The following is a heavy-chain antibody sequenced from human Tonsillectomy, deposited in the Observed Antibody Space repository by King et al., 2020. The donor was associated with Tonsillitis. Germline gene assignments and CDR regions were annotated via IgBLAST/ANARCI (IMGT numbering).Heavy chain of an antibody. J-gene: IGHJ4*02. CDR1: GFTFSSYA. Sequence: HVQLVESGGGVVQPGGSLRLSCAASGFTFSSYAMHWVRQTPGKGLEWVTFIRYDGSHKYYADSVKGRFTISRDNSKNTLYLQMNSLRADDTAVYYCAKDWSCWAFDYWGQGSPVTVSS. V-gene: IGHV3-30*02. CDR3: AKDWSCWAFDY. CDR2: IRYDGSHK. D-gene: IGHD3-3*01.